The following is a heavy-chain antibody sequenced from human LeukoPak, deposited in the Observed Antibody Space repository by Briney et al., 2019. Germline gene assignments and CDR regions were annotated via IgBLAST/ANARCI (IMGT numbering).Heavy chain of an antibody. V-gene: IGHV3-30*02. CDR3: ARVSDISVAAYFDY. CDR2: IRYDGSNK. D-gene: IGHD6-19*01. Sequence: GGSLRLSCAASGFTFSSYGMHWVRQAPGKGLEWVAFIRYDGSNKYYADSVKGRFTIPRDNAKNTLYLQMNSLRAEDTALYYCARVSDISVAAYFDYWGQGTLVTVSS. CDR1: GFTFSSYG. J-gene: IGHJ4*02.